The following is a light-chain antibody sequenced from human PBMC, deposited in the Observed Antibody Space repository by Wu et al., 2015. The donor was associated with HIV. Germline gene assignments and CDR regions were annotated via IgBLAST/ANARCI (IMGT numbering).Light chain of an antibody. CDR2: DAS. V-gene: IGKV3-11*01. J-gene: IGKJ5*01. CDR3: QHRFNWPLI. Sequence: EIVLTRSPDTLSLSPGERATLSCRASQSVSSYLAWYQHKPGQAPRLLIYDASDRATGISARFSGSGSGTEFTLTISSLEPEDFAFYYCQHRFNWPLIFGQGTRLEIK. CDR1: QSVSSY.